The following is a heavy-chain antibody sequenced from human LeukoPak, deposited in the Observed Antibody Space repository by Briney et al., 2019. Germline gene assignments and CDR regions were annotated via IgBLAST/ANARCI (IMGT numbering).Heavy chain of an antibody. CDR2: ISYDGSNK. J-gene: IGHJ4*02. D-gene: IGHD4/OR15-4a*01. CDR1: GFTFSSYG. V-gene: IGHV3-30*18. CDR3: AKDTSLSSYGATFDY. Sequence: GGSLRLSCAASGFTFSSYGMHWVRQAPGKGLEWVAVISYDGSNKYYADSVKGRFTISRDNSKNTLYLQMYSLRAEDTAVYYCAKDTSLSSYGATFDYWGQGTLVTVSS.